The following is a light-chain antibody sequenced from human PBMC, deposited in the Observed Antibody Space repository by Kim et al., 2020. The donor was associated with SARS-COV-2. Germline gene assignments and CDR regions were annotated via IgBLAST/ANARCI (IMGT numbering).Light chain of an antibody. J-gene: IGLJ1*01. CDR3: TSFTSSTTRV. Sequence: QSALTQPASVSGSPGQSITISCTGTSSDIGTYNYVSWYQQPTGKAPKLMIYDVSNRPSGVSNRFSGSKSGNTASLTISGLQAEDEADYYCTSFTSSTTRVFGTGTKVTVL. CDR1: SSDIGTYNY. V-gene: IGLV2-14*03. CDR2: DVS.